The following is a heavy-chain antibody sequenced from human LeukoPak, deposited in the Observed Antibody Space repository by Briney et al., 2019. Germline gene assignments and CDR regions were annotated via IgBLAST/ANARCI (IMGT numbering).Heavy chain of an antibody. CDR2: IFRTGTT. D-gene: IGHD6-13*01. V-gene: IGHV4-38-2*02. J-gene: IGHJ4*02. CDR1: SHSIRISEYD. CDR3: ARRAPSLDYFDY. Sequence: SETLSLTCTVSSHSIRISEYDWAWIRQPPGKGLEWGGNIFRTGTTYYNPSLKSRVTISLDMSKNQFSLEMTSVTAADTALYFCARRAPSLDYFDYWGQGTLVTVSS.